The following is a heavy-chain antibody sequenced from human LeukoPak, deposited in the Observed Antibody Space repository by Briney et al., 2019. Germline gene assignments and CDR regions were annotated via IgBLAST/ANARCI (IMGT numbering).Heavy chain of an antibody. J-gene: IGHJ6*04. CDR2: SYAGGST. D-gene: IGHD3-10*01. CDR1: GFSVSNNY. CDR3: ARDPSGASV. Sequence: GGSLRLSCAASGFSVSNNYISWVRQPPGKGLEWISVSYAGGSTFYTDSVKGRFTTSRDNSKNTVYLQMDRLTPEDTAVYYCARDPSGASVWGRGTTVTVSS. V-gene: IGHV3-53*01.